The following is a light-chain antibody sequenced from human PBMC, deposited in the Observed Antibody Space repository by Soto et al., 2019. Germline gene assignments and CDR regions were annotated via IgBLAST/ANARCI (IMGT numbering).Light chain of an antibody. Sequence: EIVMTQSRATLSVSPGERATLACRASQSVSSNLAWYQQKPGQAPSLLIYGASTRATGIPATFSGSGSGTEFTLTISSLQSEDVAVYYCQQYNNCSPLTFGGGTKVEIK. CDR3: QQYNNCSPLT. J-gene: IGKJ4*01. CDR2: GAS. V-gene: IGKV3-15*01. CDR1: QSVSSN.